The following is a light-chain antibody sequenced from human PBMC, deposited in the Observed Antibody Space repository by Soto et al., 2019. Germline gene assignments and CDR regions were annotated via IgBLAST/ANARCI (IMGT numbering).Light chain of an antibody. CDR2: GNS. J-gene: IGLJ2*01. CDR1: SSNIGAGYD. CDR3: QSYDSSLSVV. V-gene: IGLV1-40*01. Sequence: QSVLTQPPSVSGAPGQRVTISCTGSSSNIGAGYDVHWYQQLPGTAPKLLIYGNSNRPSGVPDPFSGSKSGTSASLAITGLQAEDEADYYCQSYDSSLSVVFGRGTKVTVL.